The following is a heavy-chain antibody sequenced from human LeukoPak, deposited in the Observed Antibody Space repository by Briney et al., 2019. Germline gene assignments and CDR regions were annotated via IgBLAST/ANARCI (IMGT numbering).Heavy chain of an antibody. V-gene: IGHV1-18*01. CDR1: GYTFTSYD. CDR3: ARELVRIAAAGTLGSVGY. J-gene: IGHJ4*02. CDR2: ISAYNGNT. D-gene: IGHD6-13*01. Sequence: GASVKVSCKASGYTFTSYDISWVRQAPGQGLEWMGWISAYNGNTNYAQKLQGRVTMTTDTSTSTAYMELRSLRSDDTAVYYCARELVRIAAAGTLGSVGYWGQGTLVTVSS.